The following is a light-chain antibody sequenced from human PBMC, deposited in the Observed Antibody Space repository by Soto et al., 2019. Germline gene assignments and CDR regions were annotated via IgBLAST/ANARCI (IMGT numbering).Light chain of an antibody. CDR2: LDSDGSH. CDR1: SGHSSYA. J-gene: IGLJ2*01. Sequence: QLVLTQSPSASASLGASVKLTCTLSSGHSSYAIAWHQQQPEKGPRYLMKLDSDGSHTKGDAIPDRFSGSSSGAERYLTISSLLSEDEADYYCQTWGTGIHLVFGGGTKLTVL. CDR3: QTWGTGIHLV. V-gene: IGLV4-69*01.